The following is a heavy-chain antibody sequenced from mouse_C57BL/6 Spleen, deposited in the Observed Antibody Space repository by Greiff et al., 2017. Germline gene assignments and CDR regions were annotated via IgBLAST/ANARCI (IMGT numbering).Heavy chain of an antibody. D-gene: IGHD1-1*01. J-gene: IGHJ2*01. Sequence: QVQLQQPGAELVKPGASVKMSCKASGYTFTNYWITWVKQRPGQGLEWIGDIYPGSGSTNYNEKFKSKATLTVDTSSSTAYMQLSSLTSEDSAVYYCARSITTVVATDYWGQGTTRTVSS. V-gene: IGHV1-55*01. CDR2: IYPGSGST. CDR3: ARSITTVVATDY. CDR1: GYTFTNYW.